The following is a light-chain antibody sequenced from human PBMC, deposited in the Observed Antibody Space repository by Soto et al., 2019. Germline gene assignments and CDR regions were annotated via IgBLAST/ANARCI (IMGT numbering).Light chain of an antibody. CDR1: SSNIGSNT. Sequence: VLTQPPSASGTPGQRVTISCSGSSSNIGSNTVNWYQQLPGTAPKLLIYSNNQRPSGVPDRFSGSKSGTSASLAISGLQSEDEADYYCAAWDDSLNGPVFGTGTRVTV. V-gene: IGLV1-44*01. J-gene: IGLJ1*01. CDR3: AAWDDSLNGPV. CDR2: SNN.